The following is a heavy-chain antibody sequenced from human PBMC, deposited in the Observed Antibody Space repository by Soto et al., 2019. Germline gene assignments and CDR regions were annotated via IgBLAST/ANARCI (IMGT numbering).Heavy chain of an antibody. CDR2: IYYSGST. J-gene: IGHJ6*02. D-gene: IGHD5-18*01. Sequence: NPSETLSLTCTVSGGSISSGDYYWSWIRQPPGKGLEWIGYIYYSGSTYYNPSLKSRVTISVDTSKNQFSLKLSSVTAADTAVYYCARDGPLQLWDYYYGMDVWGQGTTVTVSS. CDR3: ARDGPLQLWDYYYGMDV. V-gene: IGHV4-30-4*01. CDR1: GGSISSGDYY.